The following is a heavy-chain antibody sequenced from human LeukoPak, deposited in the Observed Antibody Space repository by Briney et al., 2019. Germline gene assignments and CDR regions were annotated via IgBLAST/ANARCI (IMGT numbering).Heavy chain of an antibody. V-gene: IGHV1-2*02. CDR3: ARVSSALGEVIPFDY. CDR1: GYTFTGHY. Sequence: ASVKVSCKASGYTFTGHYMHWVRQAPGQGLEWMGWINPHSGATDYAQKFQGRVTLTRDTSISTVYMELSRLRSDDTAVYYCARVSSALGEVIPFDYWGQGTLVTVSS. D-gene: IGHD3-3*01. J-gene: IGHJ4*02. CDR2: INPHSGAT.